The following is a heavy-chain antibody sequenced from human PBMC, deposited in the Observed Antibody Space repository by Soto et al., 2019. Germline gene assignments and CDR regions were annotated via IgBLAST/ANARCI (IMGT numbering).Heavy chain of an antibody. CDR1: GYTFTSYG. Sequence: ASVKVSCKASGYTFTSYGISWVRQAPGQGLEWMGWISAYNGNTNYAQKLQGRVTMTTDTSTSTAYMELRSLRSDDTAVYYCASSCSSTSCYHNWFDPWGQGTLVPVSS. CDR3: ASSCSSTSCYHNWFDP. CDR2: ISAYNGNT. D-gene: IGHD2-2*01. J-gene: IGHJ5*02. V-gene: IGHV1-18*04.